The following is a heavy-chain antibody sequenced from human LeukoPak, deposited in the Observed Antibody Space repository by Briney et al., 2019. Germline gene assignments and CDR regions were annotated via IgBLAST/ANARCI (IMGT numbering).Heavy chain of an antibody. CDR1: GFTFSSYA. J-gene: IGHJ4*02. V-gene: IGHV3-23*01. D-gene: IGHD3-22*01. CDR2: MSGSGGST. CDR3: AKKRITMIVVDIGEFDY. Sequence: GGSLRLSCAASGFTFSSYAMSWVRQAPGKGLEWVSAMSGSGGSTYYADSVKGRFTISRDNSKNTLYLQMNSLRAEDTAVYYCAKKRITMIVVDIGEFDYWGQGTLVTVSS.